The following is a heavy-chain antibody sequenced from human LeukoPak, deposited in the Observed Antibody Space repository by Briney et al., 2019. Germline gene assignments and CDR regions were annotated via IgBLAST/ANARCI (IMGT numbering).Heavy chain of an antibody. J-gene: IGHJ4*02. D-gene: IGHD1-26*01. CDR3: ARERRAVGATLDY. Sequence: GGSLRLSCAASGFTFSSYAMHWVRQAPGKGLEWVAVISYDGSIKYYADSVKGRFTISRDNSKNTLYLQMNSLRAEDTAVYYCARERRAVGATLDYWGQGTLVTVSS. CDR1: GFTFSSYA. V-gene: IGHV3-30*04. CDR2: ISYDGSIK.